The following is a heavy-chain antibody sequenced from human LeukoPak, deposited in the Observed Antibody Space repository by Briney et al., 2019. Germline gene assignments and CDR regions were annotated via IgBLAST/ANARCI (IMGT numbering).Heavy chain of an antibody. CDR2: INAGNGNT. CDR3: ARDREGSSWSLFDY. Sequence: ASVKVSCKASGYTFTSYAMHWVRQAPGQRLEWMGWINAGNGNTKYSQKFQGRVTITRDTSASTAYMELSSLRSEGTAVYYCARDREGSSWSLFDYWGQGTLVTVSS. J-gene: IGHJ4*02. V-gene: IGHV1-3*01. CDR1: GYTFTSYA. D-gene: IGHD6-13*01.